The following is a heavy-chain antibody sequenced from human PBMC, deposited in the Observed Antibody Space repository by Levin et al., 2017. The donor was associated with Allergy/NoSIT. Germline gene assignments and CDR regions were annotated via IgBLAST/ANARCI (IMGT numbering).Heavy chain of an antibody. J-gene: IGHJ4*02. CDR1: GYTFTNYN. CDR3: VRDAEGFDF. V-gene: IGHV1-18*01. Sequence: AASVKVSCKASGYTFTNYNIIWVRQAPGQELEWMGWIRTYNGDTKYPQRIQGRVTLTSDTSTTTAFMELTSLTPDDTAVYFCVRDAEGFDFWGQGTLVTVSS. CDR2: IRTYNGDT.